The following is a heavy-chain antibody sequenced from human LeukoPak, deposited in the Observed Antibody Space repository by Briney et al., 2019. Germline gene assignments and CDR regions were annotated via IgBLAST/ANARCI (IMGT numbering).Heavy chain of an antibody. J-gene: IGHJ5*02. D-gene: IGHD5-12*01. CDR3: ARNVVATITGSWFDP. CDR2: IYYSGST. Sequence: SETLSLTCTVSGGSISSSSYYWGWIRQPPGKGLEWIGSIYYSGSTYYNPSLKSRVTISVDASKNQFSLKLSSVTAADTAVYYCARNVVATITGSWFDPWGQGTLVTVSS. CDR1: GGSISSSSYY. V-gene: IGHV4-39*01.